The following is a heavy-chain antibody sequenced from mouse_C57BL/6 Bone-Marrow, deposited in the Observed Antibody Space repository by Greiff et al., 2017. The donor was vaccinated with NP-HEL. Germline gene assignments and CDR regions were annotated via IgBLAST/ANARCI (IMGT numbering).Heavy chain of an antibody. CDR2: IDPSDSYT. CDR1: GYTFTSYW. J-gene: IGHJ2*01. D-gene: IGHD1-1*01. Sequence: VQLQQPGAELVRPGTSVKLSCKASGYTFTSYWMHWVKQRPGQGLEWIGVIDPSDSYTNYNQKFKGKATLTVDTSSSTAYMQLSSLTSEDSAVYYCARRLSITTGSGNYWGQGTTLTVSS. V-gene: IGHV1-59*01. CDR3: ARRLSITTGSGNY.